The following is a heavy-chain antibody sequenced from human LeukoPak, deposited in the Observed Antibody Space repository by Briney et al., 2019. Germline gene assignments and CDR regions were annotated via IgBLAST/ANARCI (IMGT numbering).Heavy chain of an antibody. CDR3: AKDFNSGYFDY. CDR2: IRHDGSPQ. V-gene: IGHV3-30*02. D-gene: IGHD1-26*01. CDR1: GFSFGGYT. J-gene: IGHJ4*02. Sequence: GGSLRLSCAASGFSFGGYTMYWVRQAPGKGLEWVASIRHDGSPQWYLDSVKGRFTISRGNSENTVHLQMNSLRAEDTAIYYCAKDFNSGYFDYWGQGTLVTVSS.